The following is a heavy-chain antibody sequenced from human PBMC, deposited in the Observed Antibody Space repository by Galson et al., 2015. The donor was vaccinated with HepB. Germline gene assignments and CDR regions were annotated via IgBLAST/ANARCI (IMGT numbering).Heavy chain of an antibody. CDR1: GFTFSSFW. CDR3: ARDRRIWDS. D-gene: IGHD3-16*01. J-gene: IGHJ4*02. Sequence: SLRLSCAASGFTFSSFWMTWVRQAPGKGLEWVAHIRQDGNEKYYVESVRGRFTISRDNAKNSLYLQLNSLRAEDTAVYYCARDRRIWDSWGQGTLVTVSS. CDR2: IRQDGNEK. V-gene: IGHV3-7*03.